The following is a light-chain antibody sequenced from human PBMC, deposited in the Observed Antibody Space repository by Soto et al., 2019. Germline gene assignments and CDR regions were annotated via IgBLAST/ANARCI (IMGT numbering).Light chain of an antibody. CDR3: QQRSNWPPSLT. V-gene: IGKV3-11*01. CDR1: QSVGSY. Sequence: EIVLTQSPGTLSLSPGERATLSCRASQSVGSYLAWYQQKPGQAPRLLIYDASNRATGIPARFSGSGSGTDFTLTISSLEPEDFAIYYCQQRSNWPPSLTFXGGTKVDIK. J-gene: IGKJ4*01. CDR2: DAS.